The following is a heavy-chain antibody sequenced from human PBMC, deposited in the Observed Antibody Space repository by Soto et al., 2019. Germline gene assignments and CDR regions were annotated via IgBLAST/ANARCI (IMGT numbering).Heavy chain of an antibody. CDR3: AKGTRGGYYYGMDV. V-gene: IGHV3-23*01. J-gene: IGHJ6*02. CDR1: GFTISSYA. CDR2: ISGSGGST. Sequence: PXGSLRLSCAASGFTISSYAMSWVRQAPGKGLEWVSAISGSGGSTYYADSVKGRFTISRDNSKNTLYLQMNSLRAEDTAVYYCAKGTRGGYYYGMDVWGQGTTVTVSS. D-gene: IGHD3-10*01.